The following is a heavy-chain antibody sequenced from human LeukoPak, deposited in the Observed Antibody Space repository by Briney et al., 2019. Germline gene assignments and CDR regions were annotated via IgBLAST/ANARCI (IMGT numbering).Heavy chain of an antibody. CDR1: GFTFSSYE. V-gene: IGHV3-48*03. J-gene: IGHJ3*02. CDR2: ISSSGSTI. D-gene: IGHD3-22*01. Sequence: GGSLRLSCAASGFTFSSYEMNWVRQAPGKGLEWVSYISSSGSTIYYADSVKGRFTISRDNSKNTLYLQMNSLRAEDTAVYYCAKDGGITMIVGGPQLRAEAPARDAFDIWGQGTMVTVSS. CDR3: AKDGGITMIVGGPQLRAEAPARDAFDI.